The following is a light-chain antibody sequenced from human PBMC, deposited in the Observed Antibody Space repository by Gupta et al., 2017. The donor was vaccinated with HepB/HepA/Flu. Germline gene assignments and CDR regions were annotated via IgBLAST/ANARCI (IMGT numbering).Light chain of an antibody. J-gene: IGLJ2*01. CDR2: DVS. CDR3: SSYTSSSTPV. Sequence: QSALTQPASVSGSPGQSIPISCTGTSSDVGGYNYVSWYQQHPGKAPKLMIYDVSNRPSGVSNRFSGSKSGNTASPTISGLQAEDEADYYCSSYTSSSTPVFGGGTKLTVL. V-gene: IGLV2-14*03. CDR1: SSDVGGYNY.